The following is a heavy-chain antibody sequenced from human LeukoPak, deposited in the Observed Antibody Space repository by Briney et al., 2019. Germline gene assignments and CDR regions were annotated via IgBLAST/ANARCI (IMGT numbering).Heavy chain of an antibody. CDR3: ARPYPGIALAGTFDY. CDR2: INPDGSEK. Sequence: GGSLRLSCAASGFTFSSYWMGWVRQAPGEGLGWVANINPDGSEKYYVDSVKGRFTIFRDNAKNSLYLQMNSLRAEDTAVYFCARPYPGIALAGTFDYWGQGTRVTFSS. V-gene: IGHV3-7*01. CDR1: GFTFSSYW. J-gene: IGHJ4*02. D-gene: IGHD6-19*01.